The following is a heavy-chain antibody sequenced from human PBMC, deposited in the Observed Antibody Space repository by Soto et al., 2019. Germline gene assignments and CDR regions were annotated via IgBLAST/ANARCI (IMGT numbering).Heavy chain of an antibody. CDR2: ISGSGGST. CDR3: AKDWAGTTTGMYYFDY. J-gene: IGHJ4*02. CDR1: GFTFSSYA. D-gene: IGHD1-7*01. V-gene: IGHV3-23*01. Sequence: GGSLRLSCAASGFTFSSYAMSWVRQAPGKGLEWVSAISGSGGSTYYADSVKGRFTISRDNSKTTLYQQMNSLRAEDTALYYGAKDWAGTTTGMYYFDYWGQGTLVTVSS.